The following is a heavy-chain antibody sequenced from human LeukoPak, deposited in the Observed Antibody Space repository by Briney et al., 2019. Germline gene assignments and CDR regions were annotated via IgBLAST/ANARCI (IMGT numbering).Heavy chain of an antibody. CDR2: IYYSGNT. D-gene: IGHD3-22*01. Sequence: PSETLSLTCAVYGGSFSGYYWGWIRQPPGKGLEWIGSIYYSGNTYYNPSLKSRVTISVDTSKNQFSLNLSSVTAADTAVYYCAREGYYDSSASGAFDIWGQGTMVTVSS. CDR1: GGSFSGYY. J-gene: IGHJ3*02. CDR3: AREGYYDSSASGAFDI. V-gene: IGHV4-34*11.